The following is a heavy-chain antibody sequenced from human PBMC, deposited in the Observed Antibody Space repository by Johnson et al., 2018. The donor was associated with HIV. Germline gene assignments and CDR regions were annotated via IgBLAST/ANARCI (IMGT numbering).Heavy chain of an antibody. V-gene: IGHV3-30-3*01. D-gene: IGHD5-12*01. CDR3: ATGDDDGF. CDR2: ISYGGSNK. J-gene: IGHJ3*01. Sequence: QVQLVESGGGLVQPGRSLRLSCAASGFTFSRYWMHWVRQAPGKGLEWVAVISYGGSNKYYTDSVKGRFTISRDNSKNTLYLQMNSLNTDDTAFYYCATGDDDGFWGQGTVVTVSP. CDR1: GFTFSRYW.